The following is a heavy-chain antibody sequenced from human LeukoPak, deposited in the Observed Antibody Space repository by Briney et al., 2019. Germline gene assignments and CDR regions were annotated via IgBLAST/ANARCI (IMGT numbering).Heavy chain of an antibody. CDR1: GFTFSSYW. CDR2: ISWNGGSI. J-gene: IGHJ4*02. CDR3: ARRATTERGHSYGLDY. D-gene: IGHD5-18*01. Sequence: GGSLRLSCAASGFTFSSYWMSWVRQAPGKGLEWVSGISWNGGSIGYADSVKGRFTISRDNAKNSLYLQMNSLRAEDTAVYYCARRATTERGHSYGLDYWGQGTLVTVSS. V-gene: IGHV3-20*04.